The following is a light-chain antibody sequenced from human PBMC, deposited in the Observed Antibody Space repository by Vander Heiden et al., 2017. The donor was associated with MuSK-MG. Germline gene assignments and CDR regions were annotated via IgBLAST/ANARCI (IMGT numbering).Light chain of an antibody. J-gene: IGKJ2*01. CDR1: HNIHNH. CDR3: LQYNDRPYT. Sequence: IQMTQSPPSLAASVGDTVTITCRASHNIHNHLNWYQHKTGEAPKLLIYDGSVLGPGAPSGFTGSRSGNDFSLTITSLQPEDMATYYCLQYNDRPYTFGRGTTVEI. CDR2: DGS. V-gene: IGKV1-33*01.